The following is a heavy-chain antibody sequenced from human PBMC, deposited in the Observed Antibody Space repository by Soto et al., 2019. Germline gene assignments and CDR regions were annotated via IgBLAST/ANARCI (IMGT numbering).Heavy chain of an antibody. Sequence: PGGSLRLSCAASGFTFSSYGMHWVRQAPGKGLEWVAVIWYDGSNKYYADSVKGRFTISRDNSKNTLYLQMNSLRAEDTAVYYYRRVDDFDQYYFDYWGQGTLVTVSS. D-gene: IGHD3-9*01. CDR3: RRVDDFDQYYFDY. V-gene: IGHV3-33*01. J-gene: IGHJ4*02. CDR2: IWYDGSNK. CDR1: GFTFSSYG.